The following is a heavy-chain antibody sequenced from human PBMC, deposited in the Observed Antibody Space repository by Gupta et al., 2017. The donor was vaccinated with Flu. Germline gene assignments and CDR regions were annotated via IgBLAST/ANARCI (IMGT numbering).Heavy chain of an antibody. D-gene: IGHD3-3*01. CDR1: YN. Sequence: YNMNWVRQAPGKGLEWVSSISRISKFIYYADSVKGRFTISRDNAKNSVYLLMDGLRAEDTAVYYCAKNRASGITKGSFDIWGQGTTVTVSA. CDR3: AKNRASGITKGSFDI. CDR2: ISRISKFI. J-gene: IGHJ3*02. V-gene: IGHV3-21*01.